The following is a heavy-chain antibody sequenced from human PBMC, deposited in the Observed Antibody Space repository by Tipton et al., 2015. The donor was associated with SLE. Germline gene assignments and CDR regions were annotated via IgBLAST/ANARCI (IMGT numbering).Heavy chain of an antibody. CDR1: GYTFIHKG. J-gene: IGHJ4*02. CDR2: ISVYNGYT. V-gene: IGHV1-18*01. Sequence: EEKKPGASVKVSCKASGYTFIHKGISWVRQAPGQGLEFMGWISVYNGYTNYAQKFQGRVTLTTDTSTSTAYMELRSLRSDDTAVYYCARVVVGAFDYWGQGTLVTVSS. D-gene: IGHD2-15*01. CDR3: ARVVVGAFDY.